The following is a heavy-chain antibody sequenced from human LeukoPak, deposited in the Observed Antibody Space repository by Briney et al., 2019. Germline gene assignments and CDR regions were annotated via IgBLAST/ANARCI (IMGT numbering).Heavy chain of an antibody. D-gene: IGHD2-8*01. CDR2: INPNSGGT. CDR3: ARAYLGCTNGVCYTDYYYYMDV. Sequence: ASVKVSCKASGYTFTGYYMHWVRQAPGQGLEWMGWINPNSGGTNYAQKFQGGVTMTRDTSISTAYMELSRLRSDDTAVYYCARAYLGCTNGVCYTDYYYYMDVWGKGTTVTVSS. V-gene: IGHV1-2*02. CDR1: GYTFTGYY. J-gene: IGHJ6*03.